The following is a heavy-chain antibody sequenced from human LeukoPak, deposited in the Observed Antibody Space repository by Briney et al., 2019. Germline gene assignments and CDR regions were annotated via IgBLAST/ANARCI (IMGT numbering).Heavy chain of an antibody. Sequence: SETLSLTCTVSGGSISSYYWSWIRQPAGKGLEWIGRIYTSGSTNYNPSLKSRVTISVDTSKNQFSLKLSSVTAADTAVYYCARERYDFWSGYQDYWGQGTLVTVSS. CDR1: GGSISSYY. CDR3: ARERYDFWSGYQDY. CDR2: IYTSGST. D-gene: IGHD3-3*01. J-gene: IGHJ4*02. V-gene: IGHV4-4*07.